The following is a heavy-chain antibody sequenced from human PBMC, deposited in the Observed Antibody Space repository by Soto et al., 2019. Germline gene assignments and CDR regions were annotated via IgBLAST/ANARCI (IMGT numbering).Heavy chain of an antibody. Sequence: PSETLSLTCTVSGGSISSGGYYWSWIRQHPGKGLEWIGYIYYGGSTYYNPSLKSRVTISVDTSKNQFSLKLSSVTAADTAVYYCARGWGSSYYYGMDVWGQGTTVTVSS. V-gene: IGHV4-31*03. J-gene: IGHJ6*02. CDR1: GGSISSGGYY. D-gene: IGHD3-16*01. CDR2: IYYGGST. CDR3: ARGWGSSYYYGMDV.